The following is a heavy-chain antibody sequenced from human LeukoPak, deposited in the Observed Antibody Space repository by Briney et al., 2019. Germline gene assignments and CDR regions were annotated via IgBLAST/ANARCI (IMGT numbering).Heavy chain of an antibody. CDR3: VRGGHRLDIETSHYYYGLDV. V-gene: IGHV3-74*03. D-gene: IGHD2-2*03. J-gene: IGHJ6*02. CDR1: GITLSDYW. CDR2: IESDGTRT. Sequence: PGGSLRLSRAASGITLSDYWMYWVRQGPGKGLVHVSRIESDGTRTTYADSVKGRFTISRDNAKNTMYLQMNSLRAEDTAVYYCVRGGHRLDIETSHYYYGLDVWGQGTTVTVSS.